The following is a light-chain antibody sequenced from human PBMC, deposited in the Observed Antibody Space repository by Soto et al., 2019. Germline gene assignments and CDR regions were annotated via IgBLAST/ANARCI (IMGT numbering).Light chain of an antibody. CDR2: GAS. CDR1: QSVGSTY. Sequence: EIVLTQSPGTLSLSPGERATLSCRTSQSVGSTYLAWYQQKPGQAPRLLIYGASSRATGIPDRFSGSGSGTDFTLTITRLEPEDFAVYYCQQYVTSSPRTFGQGTKVDIK. V-gene: IGKV3-20*01. CDR3: QQYVTSSPRT. J-gene: IGKJ1*01.